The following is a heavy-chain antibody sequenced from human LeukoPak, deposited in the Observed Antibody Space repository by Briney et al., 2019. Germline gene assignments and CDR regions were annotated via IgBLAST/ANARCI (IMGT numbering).Heavy chain of an antibody. V-gene: IGHV3-23*01. CDR1: GFIFSDYA. Sequence: GGSLRLSCTASGFIFSDYAMSWVRQARGKGLEWVSGISGSGDRTDYADSVKGRFTISRDNSKNTLYLQMNSLRAEDTAVYYCAKLSRYFDWLLDAVDYWGQGTLVTVSS. D-gene: IGHD3-9*01. CDR2: ISGSGDRT. CDR3: AKLSRYFDWLLDAVDY. J-gene: IGHJ4*02.